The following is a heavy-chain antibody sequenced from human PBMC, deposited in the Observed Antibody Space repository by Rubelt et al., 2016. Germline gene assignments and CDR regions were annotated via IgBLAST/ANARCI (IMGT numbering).Heavy chain of an antibody. Sequence: QVQLQESGPGLVKPSETLSLSCTVSGDSITNYYWSWVRQTPGKGLEWIGEINHSGSSDYNPSLMSRVTLSVDTAKNHFSLRLKLATAAGAVVYYWASVVPPLRYAFDIWGQGTMVTVSS. V-gene: IGHV4-59*01. D-gene: IGHD2-2*01. J-gene: IGHJ3*02. CDR2: INHSGSS. CDR3: ASVVPPLRYAFDI. CDR1: GDSITNYY.